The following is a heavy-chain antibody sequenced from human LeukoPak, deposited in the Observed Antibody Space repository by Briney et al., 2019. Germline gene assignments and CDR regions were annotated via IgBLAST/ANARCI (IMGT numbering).Heavy chain of an antibody. J-gene: IGHJ4*02. CDR1: GFTFSTYV. D-gene: IGHD1-26*01. Sequence: PGGSLRLSCVASGFTFSTYVFHWVRQAPGKGLEWVAMTSFDGNANYYADSVKGRFTISRDNSKNTLFLQMNSLRPEDTAVYYCARGGTHYLGLYYFDYWGQGTLVTVSS. CDR3: ARGGTHYLGLYYFDY. CDR2: TSFDGNAN. V-gene: IGHV3-30-3*01.